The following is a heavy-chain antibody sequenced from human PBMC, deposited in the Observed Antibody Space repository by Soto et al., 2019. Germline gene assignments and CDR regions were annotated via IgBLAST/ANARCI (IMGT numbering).Heavy chain of an antibody. V-gene: IGHV4-34*01. CDR2: INHSGST. D-gene: IGHD2-15*01. Sequence: SETLSLTCAVYGGSFSGYYWSWIRQPPGKGLEWIGEINHSGSTNYNPSLKSRVTISVDTSKNQFSLKLSSVTAADTAVYYCASGTVVAATDHGRFDYWGQGTLVTVSS. J-gene: IGHJ4*02. CDR1: GGSFSGYY. CDR3: ASGTVVAATDHGRFDY.